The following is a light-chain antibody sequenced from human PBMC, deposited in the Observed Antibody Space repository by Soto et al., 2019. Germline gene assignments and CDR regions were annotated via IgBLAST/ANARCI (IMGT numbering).Light chain of an antibody. V-gene: IGKV1-39*01. Sequence: DIQMPQSPSSLSASVGDTVTITCRASQSISVHLNWYQQKPGKVPTLLIYAASNMQSGVPSSFSGSGSETAFALTISSLQPEYFATYYRPQSYITPITFGQGTKLHIK. CDR1: QSISVH. CDR2: AAS. J-gene: IGKJ2*01. CDR3: PQSYITPIT.